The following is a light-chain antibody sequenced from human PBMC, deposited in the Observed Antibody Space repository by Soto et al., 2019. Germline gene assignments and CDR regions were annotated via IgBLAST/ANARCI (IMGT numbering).Light chain of an antibody. Sequence: EIVLTQSPGTLSLSPGERATLSCRASQSVSSSYLAWYQQKPGQAPRLLIYGASSRPTGIPDRFSGSGSGTDFTLTISRLEPEDFAVYYRQQYTGSQWTFGQGTKVEIK. CDR2: GAS. J-gene: IGKJ1*01. CDR1: QSVSSSY. V-gene: IGKV3-20*01. CDR3: QQYTGSQWT.